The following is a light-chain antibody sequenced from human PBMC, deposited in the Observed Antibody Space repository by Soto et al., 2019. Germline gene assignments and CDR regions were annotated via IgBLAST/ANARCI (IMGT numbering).Light chain of an antibody. V-gene: IGLV2-8*01. CDR1: SSDVGYYNY. CDR2: EVT. Sequence: QSALTQPPSASGSPGQSVTISCTGTSSDVGYYNYVSWYQQHPGKAPKLMIYEVTKRPSGVPDRFSGSKSGTSASLAITGLQAEDEGDYYCQSYDRGLSAYVFGSGTKLTVL. CDR3: QSYDRGLSAYV. J-gene: IGLJ1*01.